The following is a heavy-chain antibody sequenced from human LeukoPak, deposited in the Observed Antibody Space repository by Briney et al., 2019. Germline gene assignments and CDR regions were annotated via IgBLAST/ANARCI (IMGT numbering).Heavy chain of an antibody. Sequence: SETLSLTCAVYGGSFSGYYWSWIRQPPGKGLEWIGYIYYSGSTNYNPSLKSRVTISVDTSKNQFSLKLSSVTAADTAVYYCARSSIAARLGDYWGQGTLVTVSS. CDR2: IYYSGST. J-gene: IGHJ4*02. CDR3: ARSSIAARLGDY. D-gene: IGHD6-6*01. CDR1: GGSFSGYY. V-gene: IGHV4-59*01.